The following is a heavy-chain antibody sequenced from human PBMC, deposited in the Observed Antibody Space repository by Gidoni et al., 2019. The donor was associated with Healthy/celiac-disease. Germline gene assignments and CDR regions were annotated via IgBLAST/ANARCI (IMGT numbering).Heavy chain of an antibody. CDR1: GFTLSRYA. J-gene: IGHJ4*02. CDR2: ISGSGGST. V-gene: IGHV3-23*01. Sequence: EVQLLAFGGGLVQPGGSLRLSCAASGFTLSRYAMRWVRQAPGKGLEWVSAISGSGGSTYYADSVKGRFTISRDNSKNTLYLQMNSLRAEDTAVYYCAKMSCSGGSCYSSRIGYFDYWGQGTLVTVSS. D-gene: IGHD2-15*01. CDR3: AKMSCSGGSCYSSRIGYFDY.